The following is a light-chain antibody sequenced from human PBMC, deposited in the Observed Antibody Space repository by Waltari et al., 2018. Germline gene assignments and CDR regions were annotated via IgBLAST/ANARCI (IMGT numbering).Light chain of an antibody. J-gene: IGKJ2*01. V-gene: IGKV3-11*01. CDR3: QQRSSWTPHT. CDR1: QSVGTH. CDR2: DAS. Sequence: EIVLTQSPATLSLSPGETATLSCRASQSVGTHLAWYQQKPGQAPRLLIYDASNRATGIPDRFRGSGSGTDFTLTISSLETADFANYYCQQRSSWTPHTFGQGARLEIK.